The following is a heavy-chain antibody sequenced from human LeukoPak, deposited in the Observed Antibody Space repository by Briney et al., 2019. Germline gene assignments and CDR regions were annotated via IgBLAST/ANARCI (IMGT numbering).Heavy chain of an antibody. J-gene: IGHJ4*02. D-gene: IGHD3-22*01. CDR2: ISYDGSNK. CDR1: GFTFSSYA. CDR3: ARGETRYYYDSSGYPGGDDFDY. Sequence: PGGSLRLSCAASGFTFSSYAMHWVRQAPGKGLEWVAVISYDGSNKYYADSVKGRFTISRDNSKNTLYLQMNSLRAEDTAVYYRARGETRYYYDSSGYPGGDDFDYWGQGTLVTVSS. V-gene: IGHV3-30-3*01.